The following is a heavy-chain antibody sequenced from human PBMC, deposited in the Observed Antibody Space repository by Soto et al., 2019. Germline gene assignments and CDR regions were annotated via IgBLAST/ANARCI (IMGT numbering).Heavy chain of an antibody. CDR2: TYYRSRWYN. V-gene: IGHV6-1*01. CDR1: GDSVSSNSAA. CDR3: AGTSSLQRYYMDC. Sequence: SQTLSLTCVISGDSVSSNSAAWNWIRQSPSRGLEWLGRTYYRSRWYNDYAVSVRSRITVNADTSKNQFSLHLNSVTPEDTAVYYCAGTSSLQRYYMDCWDKGTTVTVAS. D-gene: IGHD1-7*01. J-gene: IGHJ6*03.